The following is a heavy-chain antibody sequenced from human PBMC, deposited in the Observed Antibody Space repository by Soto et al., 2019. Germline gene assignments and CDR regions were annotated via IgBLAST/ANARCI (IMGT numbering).Heavy chain of an antibody. Sequence: EVQLVESGGGLVKPGGSLRLSCTASGFTFSSYTMNWVRQAPGKGLEWVSSLSSSGTYIFYAESLKGRLTISRDNAKASLYRTITRLTAADTAVYYWARVPGGGETVDFLDYWGQGTLVTVSS. V-gene: IGHV3-21*01. D-gene: IGHD3-16*01. J-gene: IGHJ4*02. CDR3: ARVPGGGETVDFLDY. CDR1: GFTFSSYT. CDR2: LSSSGTYI.